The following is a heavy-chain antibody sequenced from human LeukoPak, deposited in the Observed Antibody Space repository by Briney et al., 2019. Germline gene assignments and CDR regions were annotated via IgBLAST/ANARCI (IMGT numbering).Heavy chain of an antibody. CDR3: ARVDYGDYRFDY. V-gene: IGHV4-31*03. CDR1: GGSISSGGYY. J-gene: IGHJ4*02. Sequence: NPSETLSLTCTVSGGSISSGGYYWSWIRQHPGKGLKWIGYIYYSGSTYYNPSLKSRVTISVDTSKNQFSLKLSSVTAADTAVYYCARVDYGDYRFDYWGQGTLVTVSS. D-gene: IGHD4-17*01. CDR2: IYYSGST.